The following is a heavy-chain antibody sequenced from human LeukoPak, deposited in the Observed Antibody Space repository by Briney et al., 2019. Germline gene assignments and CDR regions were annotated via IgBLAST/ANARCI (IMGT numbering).Heavy chain of an antibody. J-gene: IGHJ5*02. V-gene: IGHV4-4*02. CDR2: IYHSGNT. CDR1: GGSISSSNW. Sequence: SETLSLTCAVSGGSISSSNWWSWVRQPPGKGLEWIGEIYHSGNTYYNPSLKSRVTISVDTSKNQFSLKLSSVTAADTAVYYCARDSDWFDPWGQGTLVTVSS. CDR3: ARDSDWFDP.